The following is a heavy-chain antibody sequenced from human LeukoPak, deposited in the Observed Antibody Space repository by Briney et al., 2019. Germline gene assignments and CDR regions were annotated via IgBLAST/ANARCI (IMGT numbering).Heavy chain of an antibody. D-gene: IGHD5-24*01. V-gene: IGHV1-69*13. CDR3: ASPGGRWLQFLGY. Sequence: SVKVSCKASGGTFSSYAISWVRQAPGQGLEWMGGIIPIFGTANYAQKFQGRVTITADESTSTAYMELSSLRSEDTAVYYCASPGGRWLQFLGYWGQGTLITVSS. CDR1: GGTFSSYA. J-gene: IGHJ4*02. CDR2: IIPIFGTA.